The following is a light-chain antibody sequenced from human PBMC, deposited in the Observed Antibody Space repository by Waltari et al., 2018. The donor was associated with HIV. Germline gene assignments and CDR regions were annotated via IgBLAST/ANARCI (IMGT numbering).Light chain of an antibody. V-gene: IGLV1-47*01. Sequence: QSVLTQPPSASGTPGQRVPISCSGSSSNIGSNYVYWFQQLPGTIPRLLIYKNDPRPSGVPDRFSGSKSGTSASLAISGLRSEDEADYSCVAWDDSLSGLLFGGGTKLTVL. CDR3: VAWDDSLSGLL. CDR2: KND. CDR1: SSNIGSNY. J-gene: IGLJ3*02.